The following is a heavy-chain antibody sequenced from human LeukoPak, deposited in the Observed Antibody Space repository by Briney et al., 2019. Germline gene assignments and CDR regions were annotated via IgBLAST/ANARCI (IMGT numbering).Heavy chain of an antibody. V-gene: IGHV4-34*01. Sequence: SETLSLTCAVYGGSFSGYYWSWIRQPPGKGLEWIGEINHSGSTNYNPSLKSRVTISVDTSKNQFSLKLSSVTAADTAVYYCARRASGVVVAARLYYFDYWGQGTLVTVSS. CDR2: INHSGST. J-gene: IGHJ4*02. D-gene: IGHD2-15*01. CDR3: ARRASGVVVAARLYYFDY. CDR1: GGSFSGYY.